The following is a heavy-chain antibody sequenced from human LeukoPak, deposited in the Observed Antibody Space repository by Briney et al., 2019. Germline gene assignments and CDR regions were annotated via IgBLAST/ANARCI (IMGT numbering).Heavy chain of an antibody. D-gene: IGHD1-26*01. CDR3: ARGPTEWDEGYFDY. Sequence: GGSLRLSCAASGFTFSSYAMHWVRQAPGKGLEWVAVISYDGSNKYYADSVKGRSTISRDNSKNTLYLQMNSLRAEDTAVYSCARGPTEWDEGYFDYWGQGTLVTVSS. CDR2: ISYDGSNK. V-gene: IGHV3-30*04. CDR1: GFTFSSYA. J-gene: IGHJ4*02.